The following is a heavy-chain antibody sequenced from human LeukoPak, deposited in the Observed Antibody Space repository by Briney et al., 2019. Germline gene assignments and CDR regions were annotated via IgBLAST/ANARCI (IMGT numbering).Heavy chain of an antibody. Sequence: GGSLRLSRAASGLTFSDHYMDWVRQAPGKGLEWVGRTRNKANSYTTEYAASVKGRFTISRDDSKNSLYLQMNSLKTEDTAVYYCAREVGATFYYYYGMDVWGQGTTVTVSS. CDR2: TRNKANSYTT. D-gene: IGHD1-26*01. J-gene: IGHJ6*02. CDR1: GLTFSDHY. CDR3: AREVGATFYYYYGMDV. V-gene: IGHV3-72*01.